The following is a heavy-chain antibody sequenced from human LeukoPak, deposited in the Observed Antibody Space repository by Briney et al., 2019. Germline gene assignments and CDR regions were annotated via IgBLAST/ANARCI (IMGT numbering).Heavy chain of an antibody. J-gene: IGHJ6*02. CDR2: IKSKTDGGTT. V-gene: IGHV3-15*01. CDR1: GFTFSSYA. CDR3: TTDQPVTTGYYYYGMDV. Sequence: GGSLRLSCAASGFTFSSYAMSWVRQAPGKGLEWVGRIKSKTDGGTTDYAAPVKGRFTISRDDSKNTLYLQMNSLKTEDTAVYYCTTDQPVTTGYYYYGMDVWGQGTTVTVSS. D-gene: IGHD4-17*01.